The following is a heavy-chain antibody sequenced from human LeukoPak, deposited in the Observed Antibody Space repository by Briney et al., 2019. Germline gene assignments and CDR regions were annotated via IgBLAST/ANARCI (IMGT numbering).Heavy chain of an antibody. CDR1: GFDFSGYW. V-gene: IGHV3-7*01. D-gene: IGHD5-12*01. Sequence: GGSLRLSCAVSGFDFSGYWMTWVRQAPGKGLEWVATMNHEGSETYYLHSVKGRFTISRDNAENSLYLLMNGLRPEDMALCYCVRGGRATFDAWGQGTLVTVSS. CDR3: VRGGRATFDA. CDR2: MNHEGSET. J-gene: IGHJ4*02.